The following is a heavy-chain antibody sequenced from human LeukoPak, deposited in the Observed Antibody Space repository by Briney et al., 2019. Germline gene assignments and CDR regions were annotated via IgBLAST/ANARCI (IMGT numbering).Heavy chain of an antibody. J-gene: IGHJ4*02. CDR1: GYTFTSYY. D-gene: IGHD4-17*01. CDR3: ARFYDYGDYGFRSGMVY. Sequence: ASVKVSCKASGYTFTSYYMHWVRQAPGQGLEWMGIINPSGGSTSYAQKFQGRVTMTRDMSTSTVYMELSSLRSEDTAVYYCARFYDYGDYGFRSGMVYWGQGNLVTVSS. V-gene: IGHV1-46*01. CDR2: INPSGGST.